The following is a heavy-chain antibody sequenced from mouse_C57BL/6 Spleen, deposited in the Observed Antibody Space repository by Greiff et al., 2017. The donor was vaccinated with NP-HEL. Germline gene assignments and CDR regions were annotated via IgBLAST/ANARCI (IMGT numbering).Heavy chain of an antibody. CDR1: GYAFSSSW. CDR2: IYPGDGDT. J-gene: IGHJ3*01. CDR3: ARGFYGYEGFAY. Sequence: VKVVESGPELVKPGASVKISCKASGYAFSSSWMNWVKQRPGKGLEWIGRIYPGDGDTNYNGKFKGKATLTADKSSSTAYMQLSSLTSEDSAVYFCARGFYGYEGFAYWGQGTLVTVSA. V-gene: IGHV1-82*01. D-gene: IGHD2-2*01.